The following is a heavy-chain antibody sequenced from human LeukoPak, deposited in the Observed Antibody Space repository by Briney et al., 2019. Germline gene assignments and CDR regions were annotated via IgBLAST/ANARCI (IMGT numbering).Heavy chain of an antibody. V-gene: IGHV3-48*02. CDR1: RFTFSRYS. J-gene: IGHJ4*02. CDR2: ISSSSSTI. Sequence: GESLRLSCAASRFTFSRYSFNWVRQAPGKGLEWVSYISSSSSTISYADSVKGRFTISRDNAKNSLYLQMNSLRDEDTAVYYCARDGYGDYPFDYWGQGTLVTASS. D-gene: IGHD4-17*01. CDR3: ARDGYGDYPFDY.